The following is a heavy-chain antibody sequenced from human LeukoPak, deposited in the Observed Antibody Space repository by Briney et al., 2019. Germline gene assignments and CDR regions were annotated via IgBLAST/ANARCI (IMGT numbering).Heavy chain of an antibody. V-gene: IGHV4-34*01. J-gene: IGHJ2*01. CDR2: INHSGNA. D-gene: IGHD4-17*01. CDR3: ARGKVTRDWYFDL. Sequence: PSETLSLTCTVYGGSFSDFHWSWIRLPPGKGLEGMGEINHSGNANYNPSLKSRVTISVDTSMNQFSLKLSSVAAADSAVYYCARGKVTRDWYFDLWGRGTLVTVSS. CDR1: GGSFSDFH.